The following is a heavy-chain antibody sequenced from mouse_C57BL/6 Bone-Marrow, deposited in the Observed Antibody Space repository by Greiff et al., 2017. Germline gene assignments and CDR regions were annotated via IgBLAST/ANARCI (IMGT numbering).Heavy chain of an antibody. CDR3: ARGGDFGLRRFFAY. CDR1: GYTFTSYW. CDR2: IHPNSGST. Sequence: QVQLQQPGAELVKPGASVKLSCKASGYTFTSYWMHWVKQRPGQGLEWIGMIHPNSGSTNYNEKFKSKATLTVDKSSSTAYMQLSSLTSEDSAVYYCARGGDFGLRRFFAYWGQGTLVTVSA. D-gene: IGHD2-2*01. V-gene: IGHV1-64*01. J-gene: IGHJ3*01.